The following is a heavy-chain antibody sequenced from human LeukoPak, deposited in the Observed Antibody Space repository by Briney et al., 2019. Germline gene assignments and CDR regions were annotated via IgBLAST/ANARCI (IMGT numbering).Heavy chain of an antibody. CDR1: GGTFSSYA. CDR2: IIPIFGTA. D-gene: IGHD6-19*01. J-gene: IGHJ4*02. V-gene: IGHV1-69*13. Sequence: SVNVSCTASGGTFSSYAISWVRQAPGQGLEWMGGIIPIFGTANYAQKFQGRVTITADESTSTAYMELRSLRSDDTAVYYCARVGQWRGYFDYWGQGTLVTVSS. CDR3: ARVGQWRGYFDY.